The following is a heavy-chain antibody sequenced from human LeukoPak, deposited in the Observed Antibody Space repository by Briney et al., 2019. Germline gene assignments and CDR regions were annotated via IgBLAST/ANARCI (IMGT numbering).Heavy chain of an antibody. D-gene: IGHD3-10*01. V-gene: IGHV4-4*08. Sequence: PSETLSLTCTVAGGGISTYYWNWIRQTPGKGLEWVGHIANGATNYNPPLKSRAIISVDTSKNQLSLRLTSVTAADTAVYHCARDKAHSYGYYFDPWGPGTQVLVSS. J-gene: IGHJ4*02. CDR1: GGGISTYY. CDR2: IANGAT. CDR3: ARDKAHSYGYYFDP.